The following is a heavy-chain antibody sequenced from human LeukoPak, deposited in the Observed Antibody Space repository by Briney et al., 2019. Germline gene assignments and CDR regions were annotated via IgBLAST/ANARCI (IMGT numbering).Heavy chain of an antibody. D-gene: IGHD3-10*01. CDR2: ISSSGSTI. J-gene: IGHJ4*02. Sequence: GGSLRLSCAASGFTFSSYEMNWVRQAPGKGLEWVSYISSSGSTIYYADSVKGRFTISRDNAKNSLYLQMNSLRAEDTAVYYCARVGLWIGVLEGYFDYWGQGTLVTVSS. CDR1: GFTFSSYE. CDR3: ARVGLWIGVLEGYFDY. V-gene: IGHV3-48*03.